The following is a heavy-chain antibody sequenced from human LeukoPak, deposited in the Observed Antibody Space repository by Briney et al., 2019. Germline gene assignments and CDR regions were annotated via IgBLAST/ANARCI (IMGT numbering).Heavy chain of an antibody. V-gene: IGHV1-24*01. J-gene: IGHJ4*02. CDR3: ATAITIFGVVPPDY. D-gene: IGHD3-3*01. Sequence: GASVKVSCKVSGYTLTELSMHWVRQAPGKWLEWMGGFDPEDGETIYAQKFQGRVTMTEDTSTDTAYMELSSLRSEDTAVYYCATAITIFGVVPPDYWGQGTLVTVSS. CDR1: GYTLTELS. CDR2: FDPEDGET.